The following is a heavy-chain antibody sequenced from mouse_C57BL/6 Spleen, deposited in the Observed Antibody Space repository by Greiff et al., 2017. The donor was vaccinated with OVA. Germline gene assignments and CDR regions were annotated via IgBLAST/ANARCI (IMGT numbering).Heavy chain of an antibody. CDR2: IYPGNGDT. V-gene: IGHV1-12*01. D-gene: IGHD1-1*01. Sequence: QVQLKESGAELVRPGASVKMSCKASGYTFTSYNMHWVKQTPRQGLEWIGAIYPGNGDTSYNQKFKGKATLTVDKSSSTAYMQLSSLTSEDSAVYVCARGDYGSRSWYFDVWGTGTTVTVSS. CDR3: ARGDYGSRSWYFDV. CDR1: GYTFTSYN. J-gene: IGHJ1*03.